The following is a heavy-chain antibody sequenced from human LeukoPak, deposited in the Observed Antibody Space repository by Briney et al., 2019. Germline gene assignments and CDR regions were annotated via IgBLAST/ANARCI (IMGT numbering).Heavy chain of an antibody. CDR3: ARGDSSGWFKRERENWFDP. CDR2: ISGSGGST. Sequence: GGSLRLSCAASGFTFSSYAMSWVRQAPGKGLEWVSAISGSGGSTYYADSVKGRFTISRDNSKNTLYLQMNSLRAEDTAVYYCARGDSSGWFKRERENWFDPWGQGTLVTVSS. V-gene: IGHV3-23*01. D-gene: IGHD6-19*01. J-gene: IGHJ5*02. CDR1: GFTFSSYA.